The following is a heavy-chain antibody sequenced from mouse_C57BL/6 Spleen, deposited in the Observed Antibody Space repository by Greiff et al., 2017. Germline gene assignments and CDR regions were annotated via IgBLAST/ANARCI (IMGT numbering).Heavy chain of an antibody. CDR2: IDPEDGDT. J-gene: IGHJ3*01. CDR1: GFNIKDYY. V-gene: IGHV14-1*01. Sequence: EVKLVESGAELVRPGASVKLSCTASGFNIKDYYMHWVKQRPEQGLEWIGRIDPEDGDTEYAPKFQGKATMTADTSSNTAYLQLSSLTSEDTAVYYCTEYDYGAWFAYWGQGTLVTVSA. D-gene: IGHD2-4*01. CDR3: TEYDYGAWFAY.